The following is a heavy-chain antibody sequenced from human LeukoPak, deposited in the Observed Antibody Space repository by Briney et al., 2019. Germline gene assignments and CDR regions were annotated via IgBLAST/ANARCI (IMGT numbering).Heavy chain of an antibody. V-gene: IGHV3-15*01. D-gene: IGHD6-19*01. CDR1: GFTFSNAW. CDR3: TTVIAVAGTYYYYMDV. Sequence: GGSLRLSCAASGFTFSNAWMSWVRQAPGKGLEWVGRIKSKTDGGTTDHAAPVKGRFTISRDDSKNTLYLQMNSLKTEDTAVYYCTTVIAVAGTYYYYMDVWGKGTTVTVSS. J-gene: IGHJ6*03. CDR2: IKSKTDGGTT.